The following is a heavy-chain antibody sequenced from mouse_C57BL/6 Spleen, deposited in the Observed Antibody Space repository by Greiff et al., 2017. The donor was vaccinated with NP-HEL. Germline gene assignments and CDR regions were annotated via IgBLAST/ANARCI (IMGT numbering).Heavy chain of an antibody. D-gene: IGHD2-4*01. V-gene: IGHV1-55*01. Sequence: QVQLQQSGAELVKPGASVKMSCKASGYTFTSYWITWVKQRPGQGLEWIGDIYPGSGSTNYNEKFKSKATLTVDTSSSTAYMQLSSLTSEDSAVYYCARYYDYDLYYAMDYWGQGTSVTVSS. CDR3: ARYYDYDLYYAMDY. CDR1: GYTFTSYW. CDR2: IYPGSGST. J-gene: IGHJ4*01.